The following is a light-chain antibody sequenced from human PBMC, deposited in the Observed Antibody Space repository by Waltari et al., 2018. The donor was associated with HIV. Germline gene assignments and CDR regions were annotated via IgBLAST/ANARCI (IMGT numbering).Light chain of an antibody. CDR3: QQYNNWPPYT. CDR2: GAS. CDR1: HSVSSN. Sequence: EIVMTQSPATLSVSPGERATLSCRASHSVSSNLAWYQQKAGQAPRLLIYGASTRATGIPARFSGSGSGTEFTLTISSLQSEDFAVYYCQQYNNWPPYTFGQGTKLEIK. V-gene: IGKV3-15*01. J-gene: IGKJ2*01.